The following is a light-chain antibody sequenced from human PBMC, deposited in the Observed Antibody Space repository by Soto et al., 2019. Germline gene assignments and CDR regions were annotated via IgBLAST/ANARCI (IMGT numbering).Light chain of an antibody. J-gene: IGKJ1*01. V-gene: IGKV1-5*03. CDR2: DAS. Sequence: DIQMTQSPSTLSGSVGDRVTITCRASQTISSWLAWYQQKPGKAPKLLIYDASTLKSGVPSRFSGSGSGTEFTLTISSLQPEDFATYYCQQVDSYPRTFGQGTKVDIK. CDR1: QTISSW. CDR3: QQVDSYPRT.